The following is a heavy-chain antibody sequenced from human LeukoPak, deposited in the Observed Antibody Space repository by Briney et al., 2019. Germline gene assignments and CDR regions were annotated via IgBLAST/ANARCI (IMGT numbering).Heavy chain of an antibody. Sequence: GGSLRLSCAASGFTFSSYAMSWVRQAPGKGLEWVSGFSGGDGSTSYADSEKGRFTISRDNSKNTLYLQMNSLRAEDTAVYYCAKGKVVPATIYDYWGQGTLVTVSS. J-gene: IGHJ4*02. D-gene: IGHD2-2*02. CDR2: FSGGDGST. CDR3: AKGKVVPATIYDY. V-gene: IGHV3-23*01. CDR1: GFTFSSYA.